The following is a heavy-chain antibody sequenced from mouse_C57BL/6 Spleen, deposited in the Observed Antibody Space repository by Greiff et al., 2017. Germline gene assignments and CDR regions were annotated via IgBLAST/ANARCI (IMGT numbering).Heavy chain of an antibody. CDR3: ARHGDYEGYYAMDY. Sequence: EVHLVESGGDLVKPGGSLKLSCAASGFTFSSYGMSWVRQTPDKRLEWVATISSGGSYTYYPDSVKGRFTISRDNAKNTLYLQMSSLKSEDTAMYYCARHGDYEGYYAMDYWGQGTSVTVSS. CDR2: ISSGGSYT. V-gene: IGHV5-6*01. CDR1: GFTFSSYG. J-gene: IGHJ4*01. D-gene: IGHD2-4*01.